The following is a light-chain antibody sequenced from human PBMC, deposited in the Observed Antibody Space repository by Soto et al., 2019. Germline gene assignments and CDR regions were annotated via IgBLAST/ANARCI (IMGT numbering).Light chain of an antibody. V-gene: IGLV2-23*01. Sequence: QSVLTQPASVSGSPGQSITISCTGTSSDFGSYTLVSWYQKHPGKAPKLIIYEGSERPSGISNRVSGSKSGNTASLTISGLQPEDEAEYYCCSLAHSGALLFGGGTKLTVL. J-gene: IGLJ2*01. CDR2: EGS. CDR1: SSDFGSYTL. CDR3: CSLAHSGALL.